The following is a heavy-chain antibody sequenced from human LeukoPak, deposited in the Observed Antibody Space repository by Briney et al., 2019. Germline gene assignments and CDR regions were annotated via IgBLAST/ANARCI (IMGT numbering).Heavy chain of an antibody. CDR2: IWYDGSNK. Sequence: GGSLRLSCAASGFTFSSYGMHWVRQAPGKGLEWVAVIWYDGSNKYYADSVKGRFTISRDNSKNTLYLQMNSLRAEDTAVYYCARDRSVGATCGWFDPWGQGTLVTVSS. V-gene: IGHV3-33*01. D-gene: IGHD1-26*01. CDR3: ARDRSVGATCGWFDP. CDR1: GFTFSSYG. J-gene: IGHJ5*02.